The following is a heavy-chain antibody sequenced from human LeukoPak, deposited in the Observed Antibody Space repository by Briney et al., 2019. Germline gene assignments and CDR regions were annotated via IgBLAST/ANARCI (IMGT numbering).Heavy chain of an antibody. Sequence: GGSLRLSCAASGFTFSSYWMHWVRQAPGKGLVWVSRINTDGSSTNYADSVKGRFTISKDNAKKTLYLQMNSLRAEDTAVYYCARVLWGARGDYWGQGTVVTVSS. CDR3: ARVLWGARGDY. V-gene: IGHV3-74*01. D-gene: IGHD3-10*01. CDR2: INTDGSST. J-gene: IGHJ4*02. CDR1: GFTFSSYW.